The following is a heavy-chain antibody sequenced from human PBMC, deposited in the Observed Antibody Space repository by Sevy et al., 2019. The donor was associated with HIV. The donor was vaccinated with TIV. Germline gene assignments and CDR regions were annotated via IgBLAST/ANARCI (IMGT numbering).Heavy chain of an antibody. V-gene: IGHV3-30-3*01. CDR2: VSSDGSEI. Sequence: GGSLRLSCAVSGFTFSTYDMHWVRQAPGKGLECVAIVSSDGSEINNANSVKGRSTISSDNSSNTLYLQMNSLRTEDTALYYCARDQLGSSDYWGQGTLVTVSS. D-gene: IGHD7-27*01. J-gene: IGHJ4*02. CDR1: GFTFSTYD. CDR3: ARDQLGSSDY.